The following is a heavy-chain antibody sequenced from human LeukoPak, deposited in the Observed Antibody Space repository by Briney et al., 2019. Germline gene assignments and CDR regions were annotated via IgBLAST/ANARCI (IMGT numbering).Heavy chain of an antibody. CDR1: GDSVSSKSAA. Sequence: SQTLSLTCAISGDSVSSKSAAWNWVRQSPSRGLEWLGRTYYRSKWSNDYAVSVKSRITVNPDTSKNQFSLQLNSVTPEDTAVYYYARQNLGGFDYWGQGTLVTVSS. V-gene: IGHV6-1*01. CDR3: ARQNLGGFDY. D-gene: IGHD3-16*01. J-gene: IGHJ4*02. CDR2: TYYRSKWSN.